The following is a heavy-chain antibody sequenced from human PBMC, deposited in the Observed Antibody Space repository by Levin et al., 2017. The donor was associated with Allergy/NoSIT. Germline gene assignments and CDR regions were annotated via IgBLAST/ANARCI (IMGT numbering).Heavy chain of an antibody. D-gene: IGHD6-13*01. CDR2: ISYDGSNK. CDR1: GFTFSSYG. Sequence: GGSLRLSCAASGFTFSSYGMHWVRQAPGKGLEWVAVISYDGSNKYYADSVKGRFTISRDNSKNTLYLQMNSLRAEDTAVYYCAKGRGSSWFPIDYWGQGTLVTVSS. CDR3: AKGRGSSWFPIDY. J-gene: IGHJ4*02. V-gene: IGHV3-30*18.